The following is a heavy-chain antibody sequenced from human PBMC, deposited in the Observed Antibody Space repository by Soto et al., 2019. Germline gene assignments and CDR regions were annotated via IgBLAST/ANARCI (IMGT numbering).Heavy chain of an antibody. V-gene: IGHV3-21*01. CDR3: ARDWELDAFDI. J-gene: IGHJ3*02. D-gene: IGHD1-26*01. CDR1: GFTFSSYS. Sequence: GGSLRLSCAASGFTFSSYSMNWVRQAPGKGLEWVSSISSSSSYIYYADSVKGRFTISRDNAKNSLYLQMNSLRAEDTAVYYCARDWELDAFDIWGQGTMVTVSS. CDR2: ISSSSSYI.